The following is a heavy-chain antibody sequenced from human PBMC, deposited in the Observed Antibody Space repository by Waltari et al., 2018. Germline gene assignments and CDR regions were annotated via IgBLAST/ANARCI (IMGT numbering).Heavy chain of an antibody. J-gene: IGHJ6*03. Sequence: QLQLQQSGPGLVKPSQTLSLACSLSGDSISGSYYWNWVRQTAGGGLEWLGYIYSSGSSKYNPSLQSRATISIVNKTQFSLKLVAVTAADTAVYYCARSDVVVAPARNNYYFPMEVWGQGTTVTVSS. CDR2: IYSSGSS. CDR3: ARSDVVVAPARNNYYFPMEV. CDR1: GDSISGSYY. D-gene: IGHD2-21*01. V-gene: IGHV4-61*09.